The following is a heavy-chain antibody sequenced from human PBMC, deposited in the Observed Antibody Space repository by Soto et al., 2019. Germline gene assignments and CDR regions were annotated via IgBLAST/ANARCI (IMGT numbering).Heavy chain of an antibody. J-gene: IGHJ3*01. CDR3: AKGFLGVVPRAFDV. CDR1: GFTFSSFA. Sequence: EMQLLESGGGLVQPGGSLRLSCAATGFTFSSFAMTWVRQAPGRGLEWVSGVRGSGDITSYASSVKGRFTISRGNSKNTLFLKMNSLRADDPALYYCAKGFLGVVPRAFDVWGQGTMVTVSS. CDR2: VRGSGDIT. V-gene: IGHV3-23*01. D-gene: IGHD3-16*01.